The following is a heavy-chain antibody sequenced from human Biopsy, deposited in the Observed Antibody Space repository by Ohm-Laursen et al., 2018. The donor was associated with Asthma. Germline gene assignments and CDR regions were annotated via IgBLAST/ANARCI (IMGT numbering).Heavy chain of an antibody. D-gene: IGHD3-10*01. V-gene: IGHV1-18*01. CDR3: ARAVDYSHYYGIDV. CDR2: ISVYNGNT. Sequence: GASVKVSCKPSGYTFNSAGITWVRQAPGQGLEWMRWISVYNGNTKVAQKLQDRVTMITDTSTSTAYMELRSLRSDDTAVYFCARAVDYSHYYGIDVWGQGTTVTVS. J-gene: IGHJ6*02. CDR1: GYTFNSAG.